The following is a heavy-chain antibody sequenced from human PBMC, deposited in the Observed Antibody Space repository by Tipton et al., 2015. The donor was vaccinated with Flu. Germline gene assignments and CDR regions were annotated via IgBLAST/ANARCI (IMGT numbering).Heavy chain of an antibody. CDR2: IYYSGST. CDR1: GGSISSSSYY. Sequence: TLSLTCTVSGGSISSSSYYWGWIRQPPGKGLEWIGSIYYSGSTYYNPSLKSRVTISVDTSKNQFSLKLSSVTAADTAVYYCARRVGVSQHSSGWYGSFDYWGQGTLVTVSS. V-gene: IGHV4-39*01. J-gene: IGHJ4*02. CDR3: ARRVGVSQHSSGWYGSFDY. D-gene: IGHD6-19*01.